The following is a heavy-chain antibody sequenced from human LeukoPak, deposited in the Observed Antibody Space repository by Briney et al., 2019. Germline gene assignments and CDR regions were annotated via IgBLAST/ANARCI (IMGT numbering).Heavy chain of an antibody. J-gene: IGHJ4*02. Sequence: GGSLRLSCAACGFTFSSYGMHWVRQAPGKGLEWVTFIRYDGSNKHYADSVKGRFTISRDNSKNTLYLQMNSLRAEDTAVYYCAKGGDYGDYVGGFDYWGQGTLVTVSS. CDR2: IRYDGSNK. V-gene: IGHV3-30*02. CDR1: GFTFSSYG. CDR3: AKGGDYGDYVGGFDY. D-gene: IGHD4-17*01.